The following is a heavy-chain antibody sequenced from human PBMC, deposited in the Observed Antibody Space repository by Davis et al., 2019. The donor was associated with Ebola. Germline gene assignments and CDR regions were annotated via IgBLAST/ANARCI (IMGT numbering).Heavy chain of an antibody. J-gene: IGHJ5*02. CDR3: ARQGWSGYSLRHWLDP. Sequence: MPSETLSLTCAVYGGTFSGYYWSWIRQPPGKGLEWIGEIIDSGSTNYNPSLKSRVTISVDTSKNQISLKLRSVTAADTAVYYCARQGWSGYSLRHWLDPWGRGTLVTVSS. V-gene: IGHV4-34*12. D-gene: IGHD3-3*01. CDR2: IIDSGST. CDR1: GGTFSGYY.